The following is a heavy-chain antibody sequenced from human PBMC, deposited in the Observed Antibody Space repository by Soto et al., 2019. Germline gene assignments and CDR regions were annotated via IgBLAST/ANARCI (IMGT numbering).Heavy chain of an antibody. CDR3: ARDLYVPGKDSGMDV. J-gene: IGHJ6*02. CDR2: INPYNGNT. CDR1: GYTFTSYG. V-gene: IGHV1-18*04. D-gene: IGHD2-8*01. Sequence: QVQLVQSGAEVKKPGASVKVSCKASGYTFTSYGISWVRQAPGQGLEWMGWINPYNGNTNYPQRRQGRVTMTTDTSTSTAYMELRSLRSDDTAVYYCARDLYVPGKDSGMDVWGQGTTVTVSS.